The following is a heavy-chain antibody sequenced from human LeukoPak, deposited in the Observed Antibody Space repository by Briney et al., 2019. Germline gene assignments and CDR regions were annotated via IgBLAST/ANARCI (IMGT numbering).Heavy chain of an antibody. CDR2: INHSGST. J-gene: IGHJ4*02. CDR3: ARRYRKVVVPAAMDY. CDR1: GGSFSGYY. V-gene: IGHV4-34*01. D-gene: IGHD2-2*01. Sequence: KPSETLSLTCAVYGGSFSGYYWSWIRQPPGKGLEWIGEINHSGSTNYNPSLKSRVTISVDTSKNQFSLKLGSVTAADTPVYYCARRYRKVVVPAAMDYWGQGTLVTVSS.